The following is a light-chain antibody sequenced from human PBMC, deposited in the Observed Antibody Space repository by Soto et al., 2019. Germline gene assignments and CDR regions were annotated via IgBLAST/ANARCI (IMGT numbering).Light chain of an antibody. CDR3: CSYAGSSTVAYV. V-gene: IGLV2-23*03. CDR1: SSDVGSYNL. Sequence: QSALTQPASVSGSPGQSITISCTGTSSDVGSYNLVSWYQQHPGKAPKLMIYEGSKRPSGVSHRFSGSKSGNTASLTTSGLQAEDEADYYCCSYAGSSTVAYVFGSGTKLTVL. CDR2: EGS. J-gene: IGLJ1*01.